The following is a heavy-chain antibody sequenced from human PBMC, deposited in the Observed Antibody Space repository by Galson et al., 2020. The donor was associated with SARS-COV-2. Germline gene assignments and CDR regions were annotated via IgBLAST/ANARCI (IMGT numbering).Heavy chain of an antibody. CDR1: GYSVRTPNY. V-gene: IGHV4-38-2*01. D-gene: IGHD2-21*01. Sequence: SQTPSLTCALPGYSVRTPNYWSWARLAPGKGLEWFGRFYPNGRTYYNPSPESPVTTSVDTSRNQFSLTLASATAADTAFYYCARQGVNMIVLGTVPGWFFDLWGRGTLVTVAS. CDR3: ARQGVNMIVLGTVPGWFFDL. CDR2: FYPNGRT. J-gene: IGHJ2*01.